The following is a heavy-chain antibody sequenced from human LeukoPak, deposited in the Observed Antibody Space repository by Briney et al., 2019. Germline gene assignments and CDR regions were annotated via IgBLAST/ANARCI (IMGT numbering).Heavy chain of an antibody. CDR2: ISGSSGNT. V-gene: IGHV3-23*01. CDR1: GFTFSNYA. J-gene: IGHJ4*02. D-gene: IGHD1-26*01. CDR3: AKAGSIRFDY. Sequence: GGSLRLPCAASGFTFSNYAMSWVRQAPGKGLEWVSGISGSSGNTYYADSMKGRFIISRDNSKNTLYLQMNSLRAEDTAVYYCAKAGSIRFDYWGQGILVTVSS.